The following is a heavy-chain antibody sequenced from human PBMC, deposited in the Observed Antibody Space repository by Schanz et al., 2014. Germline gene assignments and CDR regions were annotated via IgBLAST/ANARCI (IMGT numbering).Heavy chain of an antibody. V-gene: IGHV1-2*06. CDR2: INPNSGGT. CDR3: ARRGPNCSNNACYHGWFDP. D-gene: IGHD4-4*01. CDR1: GYTFTDYS. J-gene: IGHJ5*02. Sequence: QVQLVQSGAEVKKLGASVKVSCKASGYTFTDYSMHWVRQAPGQGLEWMGRINPNSGGTNYAQKFQGRVTMTRDTSISTAYMEMSRLISDDTAVYYCARRGPNCSNNACYHGWFDPCGQGTLVTVSS.